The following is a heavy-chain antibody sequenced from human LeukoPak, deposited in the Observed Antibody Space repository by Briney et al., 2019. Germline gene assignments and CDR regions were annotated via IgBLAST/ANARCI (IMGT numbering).Heavy chain of an antibody. Sequence: GGSLRLSCAASGFTFSTNSVSWVRQAPGKGLEWVSYISGSGTIIHYAESVKGRFIISRDNAKNSLNLQMNSLRAEETAVYYCVGYCTSTTCRDAFDIWGQGTVVTVSS. CDR2: ISGSGTII. V-gene: IGHV3-48*04. CDR1: GFTFSTNS. J-gene: IGHJ3*02. D-gene: IGHD2-2*01. CDR3: VGYCTSTTCRDAFDI.